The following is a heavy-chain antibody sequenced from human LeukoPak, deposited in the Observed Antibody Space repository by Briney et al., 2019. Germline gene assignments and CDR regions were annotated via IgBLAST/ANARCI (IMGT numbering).Heavy chain of an antibody. D-gene: IGHD6-19*01. V-gene: IGHV4-59*01. CDR2: IYYSGST. J-gene: IGHJ6*03. CDR3: ARGGIAVAGSDYYYYYMDV. Sequence: PSETLSLTCTVSGGSISSYYWSWIRQPPGKGLEWIGYIYYSGSTNYNPSLKSRVTISVDTSKNQFSLKLSSVTAADTAVYYCARGGIAVAGSDYYYYYMDVWGKGTTVTVSS. CDR1: GGSISSYY.